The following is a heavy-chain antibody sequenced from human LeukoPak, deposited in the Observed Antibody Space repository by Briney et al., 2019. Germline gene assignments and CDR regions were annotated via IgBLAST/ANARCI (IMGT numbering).Heavy chain of an antibody. V-gene: IGHV4-4*09. CDR3: ARTPARSGWAYYFDY. CDR2: IYHTATT. CDR1: GDSIRSDR. Sequence: SETLSLTCAVSGDSIRSDRWNWIRQIPGEGLEWIGYIYHTATTNYNHSFRTRVTMSLDTSNNQFSLRLTSVTAADTAVYYCARTPARSGWAYYFDYWGQGALVTVSS. D-gene: IGHD6-19*01. J-gene: IGHJ4*02.